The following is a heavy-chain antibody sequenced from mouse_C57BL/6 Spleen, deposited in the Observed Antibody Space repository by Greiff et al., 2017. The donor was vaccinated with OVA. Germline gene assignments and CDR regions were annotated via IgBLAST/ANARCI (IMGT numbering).Heavy chain of an antibody. V-gene: IGHV14-3*01. J-gene: IGHJ4*01. CDR2: IDPANGNT. CDR3: AIGYGSNPCAMDY. Sequence: EVQLQESVAELVRPGASVKLSCTASGFNIKNTYMHWVKQRPEQGLEWIGRIDPANGNTKYAPKFQGMATITADTSSNTAYLQLSSLTSEDTAIYYCAIGYGSNPCAMDYWGQGTSVTVSS. D-gene: IGHD1-1*01. CDR1: GFNIKNTY.